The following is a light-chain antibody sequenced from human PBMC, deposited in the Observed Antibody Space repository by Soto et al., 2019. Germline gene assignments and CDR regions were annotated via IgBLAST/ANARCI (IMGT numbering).Light chain of an antibody. CDR1: QSVSSSY. CDR2: GAS. CDR3: QQFGSSPVT. J-gene: IGKJ2*01. Sequence: EIVLTQSPDTLSLSPGERATLSCRASQSVSSSYLAWYQQKPGQAPRLLIYGASSRATGIPDRFSGSGSGTDFTLTISRLEPEDFAVYYCQQFGSSPVTFGQGTQLEIK. V-gene: IGKV3-20*01.